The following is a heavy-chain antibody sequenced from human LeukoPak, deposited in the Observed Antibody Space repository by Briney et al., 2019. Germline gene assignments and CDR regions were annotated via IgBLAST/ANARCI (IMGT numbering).Heavy chain of an antibody. V-gene: IGHV3-21*01. CDR2: ISSSSNYI. CDR3: AIDEGVCFDY. Sequence: GGSLRLSCAGSGFTFSTYGSNWVRQAPGKGLEWVSSISSSSNYIYYADSLKGRFTISRDNAKNSLYLQMNSLRAEDTAVYYCAIDEGVCFDYWGPGTLVTVSS. CDR1: GFTFSTYG. J-gene: IGHJ4*02.